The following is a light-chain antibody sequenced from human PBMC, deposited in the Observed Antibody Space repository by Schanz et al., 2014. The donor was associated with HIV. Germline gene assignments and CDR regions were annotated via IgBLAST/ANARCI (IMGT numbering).Light chain of an antibody. V-gene: IGLV2-23*02. CDR1: NSDIGGFNF. CDR2: EVS. Sequence: QSDLTQPASVSGSPGQSITISCTGTNSDIGGFNFVSWYRPHPGKPPKLMIYEVSKRPSEVPDRFSGSKSGNTASLTISGLQAEDEADYYCCSYAGSSTVVFGGGTQLTVL. J-gene: IGLJ2*01. CDR3: CSYAGSSTVV.